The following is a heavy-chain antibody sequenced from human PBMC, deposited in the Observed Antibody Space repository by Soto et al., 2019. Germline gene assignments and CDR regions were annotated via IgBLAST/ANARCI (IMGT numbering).Heavy chain of an antibody. CDR1: GFSLNTRGVS. D-gene: IGHD4-17*01. CDR3: AHRAKTAVTPAFGS. Sequence: SGPTLVNPTQTLTLTCTFSGFSLNTRGVSVGWIRQPPGKALEWLALIYWNDSKRVSPSLKSRLTVTKDTSKNQVVLTMTNMAPVDTPTYYCAHRAKTAVTPAFGSWGQGTLVTVSS. J-gene: IGHJ4*02. V-gene: IGHV2-5*01. CDR2: IYWNDSK.